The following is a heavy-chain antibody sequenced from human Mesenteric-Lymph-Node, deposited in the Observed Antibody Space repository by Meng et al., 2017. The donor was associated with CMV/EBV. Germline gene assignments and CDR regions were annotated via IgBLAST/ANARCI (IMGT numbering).Heavy chain of an antibody. D-gene: IGHD5-12*01. V-gene: IGHV4-61*01. CDR1: GGSVSSSNYY. J-gene: IGHJ4*02. Sequence: TVSGGSVSSSNYYWSWIRQPPGKALEWIGYIYYSGTTNYNPSLRSRVTISIDTSKNQFSLKLSSVTAVDTAVYYCARGDSGFDFYFDYWGQGTLVTVSS. CDR2: IYYSGTT. CDR3: ARGDSGFDFYFDY.